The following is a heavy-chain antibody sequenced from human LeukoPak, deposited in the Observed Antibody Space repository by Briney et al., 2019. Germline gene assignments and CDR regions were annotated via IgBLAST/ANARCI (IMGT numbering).Heavy chain of an antibody. Sequence: QAGGSLRLSCAASGFTFSSYGMHWVRQAPGKGLEWVAVIWDDGSNKYYADSVKGRFTISRDNSKNTLYLQVNSLRAEDTAVYYCGRDANFGYDAFDIWGQGTMDTVSS. D-gene: IGHD3-10*01. V-gene: IGHV3-33*01. J-gene: IGHJ3*02. CDR2: IWDDGSNK. CDR1: GFTFSSYG. CDR3: GRDANFGYDAFDI.